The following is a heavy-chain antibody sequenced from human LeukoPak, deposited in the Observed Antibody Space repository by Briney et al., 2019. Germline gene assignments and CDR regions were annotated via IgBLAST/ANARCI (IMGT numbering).Heavy chain of an antibody. CDR3: AKDLRAAAGTPALFDY. Sequence: GGSLRLSCAASGFTFSSYAMTWVRQSPGKGLEWVSSISGNGGYTYYADSVKGRFTISRDNSKNTLYLQMNSLRAEDTAVYYCAKDLRAAAGTPALFDYWGQGTLVTVSS. CDR1: GFTFSSYA. CDR2: ISGNGGYT. D-gene: IGHD6-13*01. J-gene: IGHJ4*02. V-gene: IGHV3-23*01.